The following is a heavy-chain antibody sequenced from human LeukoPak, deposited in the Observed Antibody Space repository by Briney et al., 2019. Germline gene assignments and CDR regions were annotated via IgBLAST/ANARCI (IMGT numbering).Heavy chain of an antibody. CDR2: FYNSGSS. J-gene: IGHJ5*02. CDR1: GGSISDYY. Sequence: SETLSLTCTVSGGSISDYYRGWIRQPPGKGLEWIGYFYNSGSSTYNPSLKSRVTISVDTSKNQFSLKLSSVTAADTAVYYCARGYTPYYYASGRYGRGFDPWGQGTLVTVSS. CDR3: ARGYTPYYYASGRYGRGFDP. V-gene: IGHV4-59*01. D-gene: IGHD3-10*01.